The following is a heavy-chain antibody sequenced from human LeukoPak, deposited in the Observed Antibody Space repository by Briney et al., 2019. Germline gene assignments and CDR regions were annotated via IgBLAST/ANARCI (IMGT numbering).Heavy chain of an antibody. CDR2: ISGSGAST. V-gene: IGHV3-23*01. CDR3: ADLHYDILTGYIYYFDY. J-gene: IGHJ4*02. CDR1: GFTFSTYG. Sequence: GGSLRLSCAASGFTFSTYGMSWVRQAPGKGLEWVSSISGSGASTYYADSVKGRFTISRDNSKNTLYLQMNSLRAEDTAVYYCADLHYDILTGYIYYFDYWGQGTLVTVSS. D-gene: IGHD3-9*01.